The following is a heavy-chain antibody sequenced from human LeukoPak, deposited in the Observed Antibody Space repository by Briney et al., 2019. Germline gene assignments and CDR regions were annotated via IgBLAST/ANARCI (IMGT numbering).Heavy chain of an antibody. CDR3: AREKLAVADSDAFDI. J-gene: IGHJ3*02. CDR1: GGSISSYY. Sequence: SETLSLTCTVSGGSISSYYWSWIRQPPGKGLEWIGYIYYSGSTNYNPSLKSRVTISVDTSKNQFSLKLSSVTAADTAVYYCAREKLAVADSDAFDIWGQGTMVTVSS. CDR2: IYYSGST. D-gene: IGHD6-19*01. V-gene: IGHV4-59*01.